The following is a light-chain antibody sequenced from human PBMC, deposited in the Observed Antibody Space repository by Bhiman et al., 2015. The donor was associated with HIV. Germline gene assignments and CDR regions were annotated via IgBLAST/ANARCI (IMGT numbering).Light chain of an antibody. J-gene: IGLJ2*01. CDR1: SGINVGTYR. V-gene: IGLV5-45*01. CDR3: MIWHSSAVV. Sequence: PGASASLTCTLRSGINVGTYRIYWYQQKPGSPPQYLLRYKSDSDKQQGSGVPSRFSGSKDASANAGILLISGLQSEDEADYYCMIWHSSAVVFGGGTKLTVL. CDR2: YKSDSDK.